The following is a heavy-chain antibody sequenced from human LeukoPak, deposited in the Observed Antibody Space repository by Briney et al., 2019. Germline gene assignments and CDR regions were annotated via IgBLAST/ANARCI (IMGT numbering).Heavy chain of an antibody. CDR2: MNPNSGNT. CDR3: ARGRRGITIFGVVYYYMDV. D-gene: IGHD3-3*01. V-gene: IGHV1-8*03. J-gene: IGHJ6*03. Sequence: GASVKVSCKASGYTFTSYDINWVRQATGQGLEWMGWMNPNSGNTGNAQKFQGRVTITRNTAISTAYMELSSLRSEDTAVYYWARGRRGITIFGVVYYYMDVWGKGTTVTVSS. CDR1: GYTFTSYD.